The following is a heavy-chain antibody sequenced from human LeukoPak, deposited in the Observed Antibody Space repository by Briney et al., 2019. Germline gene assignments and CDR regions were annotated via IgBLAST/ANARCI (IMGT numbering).Heavy chain of an antibody. CDR2: ISSSSSYI. J-gene: IGHJ6*03. CDR3: ARDLSPTMYYYMDV. D-gene: IGHD5-24*01. Sequence: GGSLRLSCTASGFTFGDYAMNWVRQAPGKGLEWVSSISSSSSYIYYADSVKGQFTISRDNAKNSLYLQMNSLRAEDTAVYYCARDLSPTMYYYMDVWGKGTTVTVSS. V-gene: IGHV3-21*01. CDR1: GFTFGDYA.